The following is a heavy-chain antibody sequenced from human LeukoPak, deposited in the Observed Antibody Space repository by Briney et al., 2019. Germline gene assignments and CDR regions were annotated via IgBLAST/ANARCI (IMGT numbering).Heavy chain of an antibody. CDR1: GGSFSGYY. CDR2: INHSGST. J-gene: IGHJ5*01. CDR3: AREWFGELKGFDP. V-gene: IGHV4-34*01. D-gene: IGHD3-10*01. Sequence: SETLSLTCAVYGGSFSGYYWSWIRQPPGKGLEWIGEINHSGSTNYNPSLKSRVTISVDTSKNQFSLKLSSVTAADTAVYYCAREWFGELKGFDPWGQGTLVTVSS.